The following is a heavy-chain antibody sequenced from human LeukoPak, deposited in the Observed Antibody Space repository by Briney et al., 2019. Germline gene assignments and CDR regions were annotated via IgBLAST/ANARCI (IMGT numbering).Heavy chain of an antibody. Sequence: GRSLRLSCAASGFTFSSYGMHWVRQAPGKGLEWVAVILHDGSNKYYADSVKGRFTISRDNSKNTLYLQMSSLRADDTAVYYCAKEHYYETSALPGEYWGQGTLVTVSP. CDR1: GFTFSSYG. J-gene: IGHJ4*02. CDR3: AKEHYYETSALPGEY. CDR2: ILHDGSNK. V-gene: IGHV3-30*18. D-gene: IGHD3-22*01.